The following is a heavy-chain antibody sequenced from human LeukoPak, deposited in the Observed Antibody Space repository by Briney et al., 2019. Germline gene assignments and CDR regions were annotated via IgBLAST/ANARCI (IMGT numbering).Heavy chain of an antibody. CDR3: ARGTRDYDY. V-gene: IGHV4-59*01. CDR2: IYSSGST. D-gene: IGHD3-10*01. CDR1: GGSISTYY. Sequence: SETLSLTCTVSGGSISTYYWSWIRQPPGKGLEWIGYIYSSGSTNYNPSLKSRVTISVDTSKSQVSLKVTSVSAADTAVYYCARGTRDYDYWGQGTLVTVSS. J-gene: IGHJ4*02.